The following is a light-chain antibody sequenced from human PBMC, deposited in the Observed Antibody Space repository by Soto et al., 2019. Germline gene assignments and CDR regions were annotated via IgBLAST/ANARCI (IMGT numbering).Light chain of an antibody. CDR1: QSLLHSNGYNY. J-gene: IGKJ3*01. CDR2: LGS. V-gene: IGKV2-28*01. Sequence: DIVMTQSPLSLPVTPGEPASISCRSSQSLLHSNGYNYLDWYLQKPGQSPQLLIYLGSNRASGVPDRFSGSGSGRDFTLKSSRVDAEDVGVYYCMYALQTCTLGPGIKVDI. CDR3: MYALQTCT.